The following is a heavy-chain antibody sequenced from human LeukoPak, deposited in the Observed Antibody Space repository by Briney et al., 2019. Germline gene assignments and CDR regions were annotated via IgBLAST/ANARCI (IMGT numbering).Heavy chain of an antibody. CDR1: GYAFSSHP. J-gene: IGHJ4*02. CDR3: ARPSVVVPAALDY. Sequence: ASVKVSCKASGYAFSSHPVSWVRQAPGQGLEWMGGIIPIFGTANYAQKFQGRVTITADESTSTAYMELSSLRSEDTAVYYCARPSVVVPAALDYWGQGTLVTVSS. CDR2: IIPIFGTA. D-gene: IGHD2-2*01. V-gene: IGHV1-69*13.